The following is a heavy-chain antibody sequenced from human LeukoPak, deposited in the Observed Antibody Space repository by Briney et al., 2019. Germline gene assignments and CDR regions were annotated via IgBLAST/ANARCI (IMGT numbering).Heavy chain of an antibody. D-gene: IGHD3-22*01. V-gene: IGHV1-2*02. Sequence: ASVKVSCKAYGYTFTGYYMHWVRQAPGQGLEWMGWINPNSGGTNYAQKFQGRVTMTRDTSISTAYMELSRLRSDDTAVYHCARATYYYDSSGCGYWGQGTLVTVSS. J-gene: IGHJ4*02. CDR2: INPNSGGT. CDR1: GYTFTGYY. CDR3: ARATYYYDSSGCGY.